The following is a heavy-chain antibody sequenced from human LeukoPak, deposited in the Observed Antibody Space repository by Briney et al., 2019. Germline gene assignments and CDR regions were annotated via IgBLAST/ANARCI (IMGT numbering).Heavy chain of an antibody. V-gene: IGHV3-11*04. CDR1: GFTFSDYY. J-gene: IGHJ4*02. CDR3: ARGYQYYYDSSGYFS. CDR2: ISSSSSTI. D-gene: IGHD3-22*01. Sequence: GGSLRLSCAASGFTFSDYYMSWIRQAPVKGLEWVSYISSSSSTIYHADSVKGRFTISRDNAKNSLYLQMNSLRDEDTAVYYCARGYQYYYDSSGYFSWGQGTLVTVSS.